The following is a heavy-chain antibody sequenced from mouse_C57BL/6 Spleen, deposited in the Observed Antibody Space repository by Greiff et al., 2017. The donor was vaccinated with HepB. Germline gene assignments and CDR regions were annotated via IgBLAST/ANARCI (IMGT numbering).Heavy chain of an antibody. J-gene: IGHJ2*01. V-gene: IGHV14-2*01. CDR2: IDPEDGET. D-gene: IGHD1-1*01. CDR1: GFNIKDYY. CDR3: ATPYYYGSQRSFDS. Sequence: EVQLQQSGAELVKPGASVKLSCTASGFNIKDYYMHWVKQRTEQGLEWIGRIDPEDGETKYAPKVQGKATITADTYSNKAYLQRSSLTAEDTAVYYCATPYYYGSQRSFDSWGQGTTLTVSS.